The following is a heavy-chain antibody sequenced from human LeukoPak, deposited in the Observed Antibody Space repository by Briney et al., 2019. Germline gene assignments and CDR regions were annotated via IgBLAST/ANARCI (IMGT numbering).Heavy chain of an antibody. CDR2: INWNGGST. J-gene: IGHJ6*03. CDR1: GFTFADYG. D-gene: IGHD6-13*01. Sequence: VGSLRLSCAASGFTFADYGMSWVRQAPGKGLEWVSGINWNGGSTGYADSVKGRFTISRDNAKNSLYLQMNSLRAEDTALYYCASGIAAAGLSYYYYYMDVWGKGTTVTVSS. V-gene: IGHV3-20*04. CDR3: ASGIAAAGLSYYYYYMDV.